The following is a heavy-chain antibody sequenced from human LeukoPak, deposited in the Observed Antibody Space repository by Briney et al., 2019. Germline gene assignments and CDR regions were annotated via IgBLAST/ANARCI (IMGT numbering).Heavy chain of an antibody. CDR2: ICAYNGNT. D-gene: IGHD3-10*01. J-gene: IGHJ4*02. Sequence: ASVKVSCKTSGGSFRSPAISWVRQAPGQGLEWMGWICAYNGNTNYAQKLQGRVTMTTDTSTSTAYMELRSLRSDDTAVYYCARDEEVRMISGSDYWGQGTLVTVSS. V-gene: IGHV1-18*01. CDR1: GGSFRSPA. CDR3: ARDEEVRMISGSDY.